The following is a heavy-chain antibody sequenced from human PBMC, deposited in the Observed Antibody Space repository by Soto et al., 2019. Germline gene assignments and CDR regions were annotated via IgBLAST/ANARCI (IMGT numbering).Heavy chain of an antibody. Sequence: QVQLVESGGGVVQPGRSLRLSCAASGFAFSSYAMHWVRQAPGKGLEWVAVISYDGSNKYYADSVKGRFTISRDNSKNTLYLQMNSLKAEDTAVYYCASSDYDILTGYLSGLDYWGQGTLVTVSS. J-gene: IGHJ4*02. D-gene: IGHD3-9*01. CDR2: ISYDGSNK. CDR3: ASSDYDILTGYLSGLDY. CDR1: GFAFSSYA. V-gene: IGHV3-30-3*01.